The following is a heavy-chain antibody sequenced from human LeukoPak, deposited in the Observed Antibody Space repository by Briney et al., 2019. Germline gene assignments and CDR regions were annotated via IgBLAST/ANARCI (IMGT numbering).Heavy chain of an antibody. Sequence: GGSLRLSCAASGFTFRSYAMTWVRQAPGKGLEWVSGISDSGGSTYFADSVKGRFTISRDNAKNSLYLQMNSLRAEDTAVYYCARDPTTVTNHFDYWGQGTLVTVSS. D-gene: IGHD4-17*01. CDR2: ISDSGGST. CDR1: GFTFRSYA. CDR3: ARDPTTVTNHFDY. J-gene: IGHJ4*02. V-gene: IGHV3-23*01.